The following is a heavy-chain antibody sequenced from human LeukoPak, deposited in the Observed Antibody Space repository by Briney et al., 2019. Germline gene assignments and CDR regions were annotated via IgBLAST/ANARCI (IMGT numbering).Heavy chain of an antibody. CDR1: GFAFSNYA. Sequence: GGSLRLSCSASGFAFSNYATHWVRQAPGKGLEYVAGINSNGGSTYYADSVKGRFTMSGDNSKNTLYLQMSSLRAEDTAVYYCAKDLSNWNDVTTPDYWGQGTLVTVSS. CDR2: INSNGGST. CDR3: AKDLSNWNDVTTPDY. D-gene: IGHD1-20*01. V-gene: IGHV3-64D*06. J-gene: IGHJ4*02.